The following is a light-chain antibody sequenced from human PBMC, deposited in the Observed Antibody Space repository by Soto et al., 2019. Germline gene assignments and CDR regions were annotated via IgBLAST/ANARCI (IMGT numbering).Light chain of an antibody. V-gene: IGLV2-8*01. CDR2: EVT. CDR3: SSYAGRNNFV. Sequence: TISCTGASSDIGGYNYVSWYQQHPGKAPKLMIYEVTKRPSGVPDRFSGSKSGNTASLTVSGLQAEDEADYYCSSYAGRNNFVFGTGTKVTVL. J-gene: IGLJ1*01. CDR1: SSDIGGYNY.